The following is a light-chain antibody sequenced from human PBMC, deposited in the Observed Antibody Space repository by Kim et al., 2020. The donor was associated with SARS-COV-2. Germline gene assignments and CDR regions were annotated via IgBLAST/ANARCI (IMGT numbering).Light chain of an antibody. V-gene: IGKV1-39*01. CDR3: QQSYSTPRT. Sequence: SASVGDRVTITCRASQSITKYLNWYQLKPGKAPKFLIYAASSLQSGVPSRFSGSGSGTDFTLTISSLQPEDFAIYYCQQSYSTPRTFGQGTRLEI. CDR1: QSITKY. CDR2: AAS. J-gene: IGKJ2*01.